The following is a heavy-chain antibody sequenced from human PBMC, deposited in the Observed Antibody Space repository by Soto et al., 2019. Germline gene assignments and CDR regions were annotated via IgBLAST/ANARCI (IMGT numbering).Heavy chain of an antibody. Sequence: GGSLRLSCAASGFTFSSYGMHWGRQAPGKGLEWVAVISYDGSNKYYADSVKGRFTISRDNSKNTLYLQMNSLRAEDTAVYYCAKEGTNPTYYYYGMDVWGQGTTVTAP. CDR1: GFTFSSYG. D-gene: IGHD2-8*01. J-gene: IGHJ6*02. CDR3: AKEGTNPTYYYYGMDV. V-gene: IGHV3-30*18. CDR2: ISYDGSNK.